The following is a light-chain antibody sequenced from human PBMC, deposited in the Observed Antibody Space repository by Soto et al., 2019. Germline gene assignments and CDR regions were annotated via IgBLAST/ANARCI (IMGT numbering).Light chain of an antibody. CDR3: SSYTSSSTRVV. J-gene: IGLJ2*01. CDR1: SSDVGGYNY. Sequence: QSALTQPASVSGSPGQSITISCTGTSSDVGGYNYVSWYRQHPGKAPKLMIYEVSNRPSGVSNRFSGSKSGNTASLTISGLQAEDEADYYCSSYTSSSTRVVFGGGTKVTVL. V-gene: IGLV2-14*01. CDR2: EVS.